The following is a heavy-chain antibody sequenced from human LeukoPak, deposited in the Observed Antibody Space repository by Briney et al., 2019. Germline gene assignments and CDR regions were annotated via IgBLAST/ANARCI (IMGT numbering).Heavy chain of an antibody. J-gene: IGHJ4*02. CDR2: ISYDGSNK. V-gene: IGHV3-30-3*01. Sequence: GGSLRLSCAASGFTFSSYAMHWVRQAPGKGLEWVAVISYDGSNKYYADSVKGRFTISRDNSKNTLYLQMNSLRAEDTAVYYCASLFGGSGTPGYWGQGTLVTVSS. CDR1: GFTFSSYA. D-gene: IGHD3-10*01. CDR3: ASLFGGSGTPGY.